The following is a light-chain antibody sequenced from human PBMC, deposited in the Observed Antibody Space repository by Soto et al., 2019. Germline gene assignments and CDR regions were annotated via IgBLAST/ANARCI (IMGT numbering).Light chain of an antibody. V-gene: IGLV1-44*01. CDR3: AAWDGSLKGWV. Sequence: QSVLTQPPSASGTPGQRVTISCSGSSSNIGGNTVNWFQQVPGTAPKLLIYSNNQRPSGVSDRFSGSKSGTSASLAISGLQSDDETDYYCAAWDGSLKGWVFGGGTQLTVL. J-gene: IGLJ3*02. CDR2: SNN. CDR1: SSNIGGNT.